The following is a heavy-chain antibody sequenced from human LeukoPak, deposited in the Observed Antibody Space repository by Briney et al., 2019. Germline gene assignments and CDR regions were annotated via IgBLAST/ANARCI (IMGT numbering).Heavy chain of an antibody. CDR1: GFTFSSYS. CDR2: ISSSSSYI. V-gene: IGHV3-21*01. CDR3: ARDNGDYCLWFDP. D-gene: IGHD4-17*01. J-gene: IGHJ5*02. Sequence: SGGSLRLSCAASGFTFSSYSMNWVRQAPGKGLEWVSSISSSSSYIYYADSVKGRFTISRDNAKNSLYLQMNSLRAEDTAVYYCARDNGDYCLWFDPWGQGTLVTVSS.